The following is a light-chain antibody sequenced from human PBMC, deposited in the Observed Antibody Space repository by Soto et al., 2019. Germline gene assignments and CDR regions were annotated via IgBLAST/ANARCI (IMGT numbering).Light chain of an antibody. CDR3: RSYGGRNPVV. J-gene: IGLJ2*01. Sequence: QSVLTQPPSASGSPGQSVTISCTGSSSDVGGYNYVSWYQQHPGKAPKLMIYEVSKRPSGVPDRLSGSKSGNTASLTVSGLVAEDEADYYCRSYGGRNPVVFRGGTKLTLL. V-gene: IGLV2-8*01. CDR1: SSDVGGYNY. CDR2: EVS.